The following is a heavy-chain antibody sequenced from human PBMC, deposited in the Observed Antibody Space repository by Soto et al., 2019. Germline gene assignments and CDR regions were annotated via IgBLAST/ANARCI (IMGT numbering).Heavy chain of an antibody. CDR2: IYYGGST. CDR3: ARAGLMTTVFNFDY. CDR1: GGSISSGDYY. Sequence: PSETLSLTCTVSGGSISSGDYYWSWIRQPPGKGLEWIGYIYYGGSTSYSPSLRSRVSISVDTSKNQFSLKLSSVTAADTAVYYCARAGLMTTVFNFDYWGPSTLVTVSS. D-gene: IGHD4-4*01. J-gene: IGHJ4*02. V-gene: IGHV4-30-4*01.